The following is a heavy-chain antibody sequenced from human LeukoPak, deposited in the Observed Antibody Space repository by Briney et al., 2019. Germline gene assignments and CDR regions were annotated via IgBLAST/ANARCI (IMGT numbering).Heavy chain of an antibody. D-gene: IGHD3-9*01. CDR3: ARKATYYDILTGYHFDY. Sequence: GESLKISRKGSGYSFTSYWIGWVRQAPGKGLEWVANIKQDGSEKYYVDSVKGRFTISRDNAKNSLYLQMNSLRAEDTAVYYCARKATYYDILTGYHFDYWGQGTLVTVSS. J-gene: IGHJ4*02. V-gene: IGHV3-7*03. CDR2: IKQDGSEK. CDR1: GYSFTSYW.